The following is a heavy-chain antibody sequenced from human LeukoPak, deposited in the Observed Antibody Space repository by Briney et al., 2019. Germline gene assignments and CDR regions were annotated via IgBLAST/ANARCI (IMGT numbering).Heavy chain of an antibody. V-gene: IGHV1-2*02. J-gene: IGHJ5*02. CDR3: ARVGLYCSSTSCYSPHNWFDP. CDR2: INPNSGGT. CDR1: GYTFTGYY. Sequence: EASVKVSCKASGYTFTGYYMHWVRQAPGQGLEWMGWINPNSGGTNYAQKFQGRVTMTRDTSISTAYMELSRLRSDDTAVYYCARVGLYCSSTSCYSPHNWFDPWGQGTLVTVSS. D-gene: IGHD2-2*02.